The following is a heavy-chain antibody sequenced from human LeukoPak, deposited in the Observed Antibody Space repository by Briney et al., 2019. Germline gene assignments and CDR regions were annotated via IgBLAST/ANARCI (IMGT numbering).Heavy chain of an antibody. CDR3: ARVFGYCSSTSCYGGSWFDP. D-gene: IGHD2-2*03. V-gene: IGHV1-69*06. Sequence: SVKVSGKASGGTFSSYAISWVGQAPGQGLEWMGGIIPIFGTANYAQKFQGRVTITADKSTSTAYMELSSLRSEDTAVYYCARVFGYCSSTSCYGGSWFDPWGQGTLVTVSS. J-gene: IGHJ5*02. CDR1: GGTFSSYA. CDR2: IIPIFGTA.